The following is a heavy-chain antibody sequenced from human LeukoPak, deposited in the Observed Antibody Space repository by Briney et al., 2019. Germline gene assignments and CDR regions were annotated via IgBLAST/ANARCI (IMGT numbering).Heavy chain of an antibody. J-gene: IGHJ4*02. CDR1: GFTFSSYE. D-gene: IGHD3-22*01. CDR2: ISSSGSGRTT. Sequence: GGSLRLSCAASGFTFSSYEMNWVRQAPGKGLEWVSYISSSGSGRTTYYADSVKGRVTISRDNAKNTVYLQMHSLRAEDTAVYYCAMGYYDSSGYSHFDSWGQGTLVSVSS. V-gene: IGHV3-48*03. CDR3: AMGYYDSSGYSHFDS.